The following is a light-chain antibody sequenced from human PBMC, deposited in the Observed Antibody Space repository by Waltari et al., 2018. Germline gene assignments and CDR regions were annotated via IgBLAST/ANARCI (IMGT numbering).Light chain of an antibody. CDR1: HSVSSNY. CDR3: QQYGRSPPYT. V-gene: IGKV3-20*01. Sequence: EIVLTQSPGTLSLSPGERATLSCRASHSVSSNYLAWYQQRPGQPPRLLIYGASKRATGIPDRFSGSGSGTDFTLTIFRLEPEDFAVNYCQQYGRSPPYTFGQGTKLEIK. J-gene: IGKJ2*01. CDR2: GAS.